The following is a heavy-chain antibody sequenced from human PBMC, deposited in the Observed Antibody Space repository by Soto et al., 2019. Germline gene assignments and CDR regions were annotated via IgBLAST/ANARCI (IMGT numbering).Heavy chain of an antibody. D-gene: IGHD3-22*01. CDR3: AKRDYYDSATFSPLFES. V-gene: IGHV3-23*01. CDR2: ISGSGGST. Sequence: PGGSLRLSCAASGFTFSSYATSWVRQAPGKGLEWVSAISGSGGSTYYADSVEGRFTISRDTSKKTLFLQMNSLRTEDTAIYHCAKRDYYDSATFSPLFESWGQGVLVTVSS. CDR1: GFTFSSYA. J-gene: IGHJ4*02.